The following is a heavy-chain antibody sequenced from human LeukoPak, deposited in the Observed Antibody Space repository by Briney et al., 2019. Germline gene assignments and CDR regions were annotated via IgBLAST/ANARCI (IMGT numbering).Heavy chain of an antibody. J-gene: IGHJ4*02. V-gene: IGHV3-15*01. Sequence: PGGSLRLSCAASRFTFSNACMSWVRQAPGKGLEWVGRIKSKTDGGTTDYAAPVKGRFTISRDDSKNTLYLQMNSLKTEDTALYYCTTAYYDFWSGYSGYYFDYWGQGTLVTVSS. CDR1: RFTFSNAC. CDR2: IKSKTDGGTT. D-gene: IGHD3-3*01. CDR3: TTAYYDFWSGYSGYYFDY.